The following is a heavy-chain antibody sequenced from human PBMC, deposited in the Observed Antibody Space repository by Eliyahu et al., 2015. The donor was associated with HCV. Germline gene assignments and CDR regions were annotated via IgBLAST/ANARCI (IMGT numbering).Heavy chain of an antibody. Sequence: LSCAASGFTFSSYWMSWVRQAPGKGLEWVANIKQDGSEKYYVDSVKGRFTISRDNAKNSLYLQMNSLRAEDTAVYYCARSNWGYYFDYWGQGTLVTVSS. D-gene: IGHD7-27*01. CDR3: ARSNWGYYFDY. CDR1: GFTFSSYW. CDR2: IKQDGSEK. J-gene: IGHJ4*02. V-gene: IGHV3-7*01.